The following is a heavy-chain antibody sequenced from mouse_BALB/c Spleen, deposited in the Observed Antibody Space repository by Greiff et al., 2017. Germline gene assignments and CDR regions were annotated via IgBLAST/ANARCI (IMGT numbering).Heavy chain of an antibody. V-gene: IGHV5-6-5*01. CDR3: ARVGGNPYYYAMDY. CDR2: ISSGGST. CDR1: GFTFSSYA. Sequence: EVKLMESGGGLVKPGGSLKLSCAASGFTFSSYAMSWVRQTPEKRLEWVASISSGGSTYYPDSVKGRFTISRDNARNILYLQMSSLRSEDTAMYYCARVGGNPYYYAMDYWGQGTSVTVSS. J-gene: IGHJ4*01. D-gene: IGHD2-1*01.